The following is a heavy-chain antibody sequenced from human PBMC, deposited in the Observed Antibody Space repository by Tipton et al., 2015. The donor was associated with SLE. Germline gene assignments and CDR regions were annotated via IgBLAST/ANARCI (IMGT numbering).Heavy chain of an antibody. D-gene: IGHD2-21*02. CDR2: ISSYNGNK. Sequence: QSGPEVKKPGASVKVSCQASGYSFTGYGLSWVRQAPGQGLEWMGWISSYNGNKKYAQKFQGRVTMTTDTSTSTAFMELRSLRSDDTAVYFCARAVGHYYCRDSIDCYVYYLDYRGQGTLVTVSS. J-gene: IGHJ4*02. CDR1: GYSFTGYG. CDR3: ARAVGHYYCRDSIDCYVYYLDY. V-gene: IGHV1-18*01.